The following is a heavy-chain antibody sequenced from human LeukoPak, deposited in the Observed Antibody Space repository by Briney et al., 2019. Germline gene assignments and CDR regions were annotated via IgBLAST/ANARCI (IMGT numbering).Heavy chain of an antibody. CDR3: ATDLTHRHSSSWYYFDY. CDR1: GYTLTELS. J-gene: IGHJ4*02. D-gene: IGHD6-13*01. V-gene: IGHV1-24*01. CDR2: FDPEDGET. Sequence: ASVKVSCKVSGYTLTELSMHWVRQAPGKGLEWMGGFDPEDGETIYAQKFQGRVTMTEDTSTDTAYMELSSLRSEDTAVYYCATDLTHRHSSSWYYFDYWGQGTLVTVSS.